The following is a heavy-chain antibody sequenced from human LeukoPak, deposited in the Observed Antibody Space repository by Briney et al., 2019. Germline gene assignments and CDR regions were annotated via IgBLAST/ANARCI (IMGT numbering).Heavy chain of an antibody. D-gene: IGHD6-25*01. CDR3: ARDGTPIYSSGWVYMDV. Sequence: SETLSLTCAVYGGSFSGYYWSWIRQPPGKGLEWIGEINHSGSTNYNPSLKSRVTISVDTSKNQFSLKLSSVTAADTAVYYCARDGTPIYSSGWVYMDVWGKGTTVTISS. V-gene: IGHV4-34*01. CDR2: INHSGST. J-gene: IGHJ6*04. CDR1: GGSFSGYY.